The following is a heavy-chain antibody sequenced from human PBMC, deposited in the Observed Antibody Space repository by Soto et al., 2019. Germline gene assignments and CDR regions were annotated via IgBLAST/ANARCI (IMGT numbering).Heavy chain of an antibody. CDR2: ISYSGST. CDR1: GGSISSGGSY. J-gene: IGHJ5*02. Sequence: QVQLQESGPGLVKPSQTLSLTCTVSGGSISSGGSYWTWIRQHPGKGLEWIAYISYSGSTYYNPSPKSRVTISVATSKNQFSLKLSSVTAADTAVYYCARSVFPWGQGTLVTVSS. CDR3: ARSVFP. V-gene: IGHV4-31*03.